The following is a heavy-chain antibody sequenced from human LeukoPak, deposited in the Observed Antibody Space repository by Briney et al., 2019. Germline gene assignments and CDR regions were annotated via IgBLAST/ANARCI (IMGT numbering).Heavy chain of an antibody. D-gene: IGHD5-18*01. CDR3: ARGAQPAAMSWFDP. CDR2: INPSGGST. CDR1: GYSFTIYY. Sequence: ASVTVSFTSSGYSFTIYYMHWVRQAPGQGMEWVGMINPSGGSTSYAQKFQGRVTMTRDMSTSTVYMELSSLRSEDTAVYYCARGAQPAAMSWFDPWGQGTLVTVSS. V-gene: IGHV1-46*01. J-gene: IGHJ5*02.